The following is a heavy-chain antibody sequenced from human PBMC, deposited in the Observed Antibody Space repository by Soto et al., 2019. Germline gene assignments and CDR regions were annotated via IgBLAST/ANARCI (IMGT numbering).Heavy chain of an antibody. Sequence: ASVKVSCKASGYTFTSYAMHWVRQAPGQRLEWMGWINAGNGNTKYSQKFQGRVTITRDTSASTAYMELSSLRSEDTAVYYCARGYSSSWELSYYFDYWGQGTLVTVS. V-gene: IGHV1-3*01. D-gene: IGHD6-13*01. CDR1: GYTFTSYA. CDR3: ARGYSSSWELSYYFDY. J-gene: IGHJ4*02. CDR2: INAGNGNT.